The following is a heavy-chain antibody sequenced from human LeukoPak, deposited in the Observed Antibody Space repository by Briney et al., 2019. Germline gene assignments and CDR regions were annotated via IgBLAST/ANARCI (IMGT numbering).Heavy chain of an antibody. CDR1: GFTFSSNG. V-gene: IGHV3-33*01. Sequence: GGSLRLSYAASGFTFSSNGMHWVRQAPGKGLEWVAVIWYDGSNKYYADSVKGRFTISRDNSKNTLYLQMNSLRAEDTAVYYCARDCGGDCYSLLAFDYWGQGTLVTVSS. J-gene: IGHJ4*02. D-gene: IGHD2-21*02. CDR2: IWYDGSNK. CDR3: ARDCGGDCYSLLAFDY.